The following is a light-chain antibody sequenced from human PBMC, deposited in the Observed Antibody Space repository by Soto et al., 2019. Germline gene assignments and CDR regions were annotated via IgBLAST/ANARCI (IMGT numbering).Light chain of an antibody. CDR2: DVS. Sequence: QSVLTQPASVSGSPGQSITISCTGTSSDVGGYNYVSWYQQHPGKAPKLMIYDVSNRPSGVSNRFSGSKSGNKASLTISGLQAEDEADYYCSSYTSSSTGVFGTGTKLTVL. V-gene: IGLV2-14*01. CDR1: SSDVGGYNY. J-gene: IGLJ1*01. CDR3: SSYTSSSTGV.